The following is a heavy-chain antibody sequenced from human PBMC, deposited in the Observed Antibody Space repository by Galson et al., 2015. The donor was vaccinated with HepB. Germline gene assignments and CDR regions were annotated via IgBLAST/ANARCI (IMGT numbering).Heavy chain of an antibody. D-gene: IGHD6-19*01. Sequence: SLRLSCAASGFTFSNYGMHWVRRAPGKGLEWVAVISYDGSNKYYADSVKGRFTISRDNSKNTLYLQMNSLRAEDTALYYCAKDPYLYSALAGTMAGFDYWGQGPLVIVSS. J-gene: IGHJ4*02. CDR2: ISYDGSNK. V-gene: IGHV3-30*18. CDR1: GFTFSNYG. CDR3: AKDPYLYSALAGTMAGFDY.